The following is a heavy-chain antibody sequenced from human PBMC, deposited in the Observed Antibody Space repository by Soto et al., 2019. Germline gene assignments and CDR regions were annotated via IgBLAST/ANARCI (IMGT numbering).Heavy chain of an antibody. CDR1: GFTMRNCG. CDR2: VSARGGDT. V-gene: IGHV3-23*01. Sequence: PGGSLRLSCAASGFTMRNCGMHWVGQEQGTGLEWVAGVSARGGDTAYADSVKGRFTISRDNSKDTLYLQMNSLRVEDTAVYYCAKSSSRAHYYGMDVWGQGTTVTVSS. D-gene: IGHD2-2*01. J-gene: IGHJ6*02. CDR3: AKSSSRAHYYGMDV.